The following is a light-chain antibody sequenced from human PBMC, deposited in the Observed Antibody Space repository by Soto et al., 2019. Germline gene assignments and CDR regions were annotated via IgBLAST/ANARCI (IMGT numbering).Light chain of an antibody. J-gene: IGKJ1*01. V-gene: IGKV3-20*01. CDR3: QQCGSSPWT. CDR1: QSVSSTY. CDR2: GAS. Sequence: EIVLTQSPGTLSLSPGERATLSCRASQSVSSTYLALYQQKPGQAPRLLIYGASSRATGIPDRFSGGGSGTDFSLTISRVEPEDFAVYYCQQCGSSPWTFGQGTKVEIK.